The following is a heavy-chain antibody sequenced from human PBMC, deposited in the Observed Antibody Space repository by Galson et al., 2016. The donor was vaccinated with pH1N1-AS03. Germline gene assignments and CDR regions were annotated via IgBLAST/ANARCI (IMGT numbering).Heavy chain of an antibody. V-gene: IGHV3-7*01. D-gene: IGHD2-2*01. J-gene: IGHJ6*03. CDR3: ARGWPLVVPGTIVRYYYYMDV. CDR2: IKEDGSEK. Sequence: SLRLSCAASGFMFSKYWMNWVRQAPGKGLEWVANIKEDGSEKDHVGSVKGRFTISRDNAKYSLYLHMNSPRAEDTAVYYCARGWPLVVPGTIVRYYYYMDVWGKGTTVTVSS. CDR1: GFMFSKYW.